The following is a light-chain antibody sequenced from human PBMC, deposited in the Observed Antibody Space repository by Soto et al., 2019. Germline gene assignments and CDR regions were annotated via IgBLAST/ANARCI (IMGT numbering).Light chain of an antibody. CDR2: LGS. CDR1: QSLLHLNGNNY. V-gene: IGKV2-28*01. CDR3: QQRTNSPLT. Sequence: DIVMTQSPLSLPVTPGEPASISCRSSQSLLHLNGNNYLDWYLQKPGQSPQLLIYLGSNRASGVPDRFSGSGSGTDFTLTISSLEPEDFAVYYCQQRTNSPLTFGGGTKVDIK. J-gene: IGKJ4*01.